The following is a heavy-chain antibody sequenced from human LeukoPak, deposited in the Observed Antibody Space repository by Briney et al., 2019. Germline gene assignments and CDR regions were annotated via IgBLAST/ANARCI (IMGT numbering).Heavy chain of an antibody. J-gene: IGHJ4*02. Sequence: GGSLRLSCAASGFTFSSYWMSWVRQAPGKGLEWVANIKQDGSEKYYVDSVKGRFTISRDNAKNSLYLQMNSLRAEDTAVYYCARDFEPYYGSGSYSSSYWGQGTLVTVSS. CDR1: GFTFSSYW. CDR3: ARDFEPYYGSGSYSSSY. D-gene: IGHD3-10*01. CDR2: IKQDGSEK. V-gene: IGHV3-7*01.